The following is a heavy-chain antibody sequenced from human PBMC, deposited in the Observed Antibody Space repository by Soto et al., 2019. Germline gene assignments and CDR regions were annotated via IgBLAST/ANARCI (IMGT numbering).Heavy chain of an antibody. D-gene: IGHD3-10*01. V-gene: IGHV3-7*01. CDR3: ARAWPQMQATKFGHLYY. Sequence: GGSLRLSCVASGFAFSSYWMSWVRQAPGKGLEWVANIKHDGSEKYYVDSGEGRFSISRDNAQNSVYLQINGLRVEDTAVYYCARAWPQMQATKFGHLYYCGRGTLVPISS. J-gene: IGHJ4*02. CDR2: IKHDGSEK. CDR1: GFAFSSYW.